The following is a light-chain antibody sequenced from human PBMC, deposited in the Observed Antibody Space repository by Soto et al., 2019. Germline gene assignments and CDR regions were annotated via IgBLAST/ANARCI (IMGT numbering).Light chain of an antibody. CDR1: QTVNANF. V-gene: IGKV3-20*01. CDR2: GVS. Sequence: EIVLTQSPGTLSLSPGERATLYCRSSQTVNANFLAWYQQKPGQAPRLLIYGVSNRAPGIPDRFSGSGSGTDITLTISRLEPEDFAVYYCHQSGDSPTFGQGTKLDIK. CDR3: HQSGDSPT. J-gene: IGKJ1*01.